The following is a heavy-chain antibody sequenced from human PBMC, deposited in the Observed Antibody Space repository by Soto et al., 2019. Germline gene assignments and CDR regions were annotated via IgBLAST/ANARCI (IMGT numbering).Heavy chain of an antibody. CDR1: GFAFSRYS. D-gene: IGHD6-13*01. CDR2: IWYDGTDN. Sequence: GGSLRLSCAASGFAFSRYSMHWVRQAPDKGLEWVAVIWYDGTDNYYADSVKGRFTISRDNSKNTLYLQVDSLRVDDTAVYYCAKDRSSSLDAMDVWGHGTTVTCSS. CDR3: AKDRSSSLDAMDV. V-gene: IGHV3-33*06. J-gene: IGHJ6*02.